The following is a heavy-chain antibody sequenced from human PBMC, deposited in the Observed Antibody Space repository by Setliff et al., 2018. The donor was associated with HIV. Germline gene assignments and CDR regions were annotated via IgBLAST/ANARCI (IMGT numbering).Heavy chain of an antibody. V-gene: IGHV1-69*13. CDR2: IIPIFGTP. CDR3: AREIRNYDFWSGYWEDHYFDS. J-gene: IGHJ4*02. D-gene: IGHD3-3*01. Sequence: SVKVSCKASGDTFNSHAISWVRQAPGQGLEWMGGIIPIFGTPNYAQKFKGRLTITADESTSTVYMELSSLRSEDTAVYYCAREIRNYDFWSGYWEDHYFDSWGQGTLVTVSS. CDR1: GDTFNSHA.